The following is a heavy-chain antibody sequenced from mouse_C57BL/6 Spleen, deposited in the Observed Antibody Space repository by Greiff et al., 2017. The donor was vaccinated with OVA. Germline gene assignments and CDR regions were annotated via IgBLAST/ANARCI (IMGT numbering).Heavy chain of an antibody. CDR2: IYPGDGDT. CDR3: ARYDYGPVLY. CDR1: GYAFSSYW. V-gene: IGHV1-80*01. D-gene: IGHD2-4*01. J-gene: IGHJ3*01. Sequence: VKLMESGAELVKPGASVKISCKASGYAFSSYWMDWVKQRPGKGLEWIGQIYPGDGDTNYNGKFKGKATLTADKSSSTAYMQLSSLTSEDSAVYFCARYDYGPVLYWGQGTLVTVSA.